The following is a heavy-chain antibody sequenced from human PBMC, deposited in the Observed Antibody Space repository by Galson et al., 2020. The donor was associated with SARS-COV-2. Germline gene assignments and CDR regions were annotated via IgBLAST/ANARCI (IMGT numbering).Heavy chain of an antibody. D-gene: IGHD4-17*01. CDR2: ILYGGST. Sequence: SETLSLTCTVSGDSMSRYYWTWIRQPPGKGLEWIGYILYGGSTEYNPSLKSRVNMSVDTSKNQFSLKLSSVTAADTAVYYCARDYFGDYLDGFDIWGQGTMVTVSS. V-gene: IGHV4-59*01. CDR1: GDSMSRYY. CDR3: ARDYFGDYLDGFDI. J-gene: IGHJ3*02.